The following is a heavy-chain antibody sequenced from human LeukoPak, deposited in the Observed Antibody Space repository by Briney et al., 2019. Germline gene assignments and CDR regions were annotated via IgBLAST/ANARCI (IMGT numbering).Heavy chain of an antibody. D-gene: IGHD3-10*01. Sequence: PSETLSLTCTVSGGSISSGGYYWSWIRQPPGKGLEWIGYIYYSGSTNYNPSLKSRVTISVDTSKNQFSLKLSSVTAADTAVYYCAGTPITMVRGVKVGYFDYWGQGTLVTVSS. V-gene: IGHV4-61*08. J-gene: IGHJ4*02. CDR3: AGTPITMVRGVKVGYFDY. CDR1: GGSISSGGYY. CDR2: IYYSGST.